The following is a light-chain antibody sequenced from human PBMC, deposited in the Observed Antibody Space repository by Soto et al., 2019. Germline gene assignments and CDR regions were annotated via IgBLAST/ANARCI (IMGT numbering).Light chain of an antibody. J-gene: IGKJ1*01. V-gene: IGKV1-9*01. Sequence: IPLTQSPSSLSASVGDRVTITCRAGQGISSLAWYQQKPGKAPNLLISAASTLQTGVPSRFSGSGSGTDFALTISSLQPEDFATYYCQQIDSFPRTFGQGTKVEIK. CDR3: QQIDSFPRT. CDR1: QGISS. CDR2: AAS.